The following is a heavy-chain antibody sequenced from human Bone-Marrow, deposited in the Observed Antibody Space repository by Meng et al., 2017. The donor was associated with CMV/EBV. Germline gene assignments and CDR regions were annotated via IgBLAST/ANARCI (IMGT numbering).Heavy chain of an antibody. D-gene: IGHD1-14*01. J-gene: IGHJ5*02. CDR1: GYTFTDYY. CDR3: ARVFLKRLNHNCLDP. V-gene: IGHV1-2*02. CDR2: INPSSGVT. Sequence: ASVKVSCKASGYTFTDYYMHWVRQAPGQGLEWMGWINPSSGVTKYAQSFQGRVTMTRDTSINTAYVELSRLSSDDTAVYYCARVFLKRLNHNCLDPCGQGTLVTVSS.